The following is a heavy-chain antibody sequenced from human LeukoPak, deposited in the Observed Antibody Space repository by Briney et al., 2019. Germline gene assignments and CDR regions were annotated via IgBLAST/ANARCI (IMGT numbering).Heavy chain of an antibody. D-gene: IGHD3-22*01. J-gene: IGHJ3*02. CDR2: INHSGST. CDR3: ARAEWLLLRFDAFDI. V-gene: IGHV4-34*01. Sequence: ETLSLTCAVYGGSFSGYYWSWIRQPPGKGLEWIGQINHSGSTNYSPSLKSRVTISVDTSKNQFSLKLSSVTAADTAVYYCARAEWLLLRFDAFDIWGQGTMVTVSS. CDR1: GGSFSGYY.